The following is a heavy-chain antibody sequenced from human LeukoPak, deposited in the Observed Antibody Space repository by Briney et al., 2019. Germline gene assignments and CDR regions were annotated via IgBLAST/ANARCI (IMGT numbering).Heavy chain of an antibody. D-gene: IGHD3-9*01. V-gene: IGHV4-4*02. Sequence: SETLSLTCAVSGGSISSSNWWSWVRQPPGKGLEWIGEIYHSGSTNYNPSLKSRVTISVDKSKNQFSLKLSSVTAADTAVYYCAREYYDILTGYLPDAFDIWGQGTMVTVSS. CDR2: IYHSGST. J-gene: IGHJ3*02. CDR3: AREYYDILTGYLPDAFDI. CDR1: GGSISSSNW.